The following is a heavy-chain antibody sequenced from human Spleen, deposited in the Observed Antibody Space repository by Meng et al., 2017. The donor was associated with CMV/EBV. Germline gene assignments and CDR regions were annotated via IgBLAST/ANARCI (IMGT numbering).Heavy chain of an antibody. Sequence: VKLVEAGGGGVQPGRSVGLHWEASGFTLRSYAMHWVRQAPGKGLEWVAVISYDGSNKYYADSVKGRFTISRDNSKTTLYLQMNSLRAEDTAVYYCARADWAAPVWGQGTLVTVSS. CDR3: ARADWAAPV. V-gene: IGHV3-30-3*01. CDR2: ISYDGSNK. J-gene: IGHJ4*02. D-gene: IGHD3-9*01. CDR1: GFTLRSYA.